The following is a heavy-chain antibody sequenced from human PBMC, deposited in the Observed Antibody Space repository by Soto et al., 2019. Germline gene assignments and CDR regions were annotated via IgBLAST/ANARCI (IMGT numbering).Heavy chain of an antibody. CDR2: IYYSGST. D-gene: IGHD3-22*01. CDR1: GGSISTYY. Sequence: ASDTLSLTCTVSGGSISTYYWSWIRQPPGKGLEWIGYIYYSGSTYYNPSLKSRVTISVDTSKNQFSLKLSSVTAADTAVYYCARSSAVITTLDYFDYWGQGTLVNVSS. CDR3: ARSSAVITTLDYFDY. V-gene: IGHV4-59*04. J-gene: IGHJ4*02.